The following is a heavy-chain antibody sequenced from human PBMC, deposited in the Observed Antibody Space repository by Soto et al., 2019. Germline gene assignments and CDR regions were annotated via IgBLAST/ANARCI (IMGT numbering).Heavy chain of an antibody. CDR1: GFTFSSYG. D-gene: IGHD3-22*01. CDR3: AKGAPNSGGYYYHDY. J-gene: IGHJ4*02. CDR2: ISYDGSNK. V-gene: IGHV3-30*18. Sequence: GGSLRLSCAASGFTFSSYGMHWVRQAPGKGLEWVAVISYDGSNKYYADSVKGRFTISRDNSKNTLYLQMNSLRAEDTAVYYCAKGAPNSGGYYYHDYWGQGTLVTVSS.